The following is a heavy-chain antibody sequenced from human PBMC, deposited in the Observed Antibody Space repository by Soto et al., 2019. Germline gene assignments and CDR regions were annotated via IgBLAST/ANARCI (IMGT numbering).Heavy chain of an antibody. CDR1: GYTFTSYG. Sequence: QVQLVQSGAEVKKPGASVKVSCKASGYTFTSYGISWVRQAPGQGLEWMGWISAYNGNTNYAQKLKGRVTMTTDTSTSTAYMELRSLRSDDTAVYYCARESGYYDSSGYYYPDAFDIWGQGTMVTVSS. V-gene: IGHV1-18*01. CDR2: ISAYNGNT. J-gene: IGHJ3*02. D-gene: IGHD3-22*01. CDR3: ARESGYYDSSGYYYPDAFDI.